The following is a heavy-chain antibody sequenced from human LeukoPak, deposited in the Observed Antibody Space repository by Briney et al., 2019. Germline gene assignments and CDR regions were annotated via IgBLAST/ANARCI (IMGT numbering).Heavy chain of an antibody. V-gene: IGHV3-30*04. CDR1: GFTFSSYA. D-gene: IGHD2-15*01. CDR3: ARGDWGIVVVVAASAAFDI. J-gene: IGHJ3*02. CDR2: ISYDGSNK. Sequence: GRSLRLSCAASGFTFSSYAMHWVRQATGKGLEWVAVISYDGSNKYYADSVKGRFTISRDNSKNTLYLQMNSLRAQDTAVYYCARGDWGIVVVVAASAAFDIWGQGTMVTVSS.